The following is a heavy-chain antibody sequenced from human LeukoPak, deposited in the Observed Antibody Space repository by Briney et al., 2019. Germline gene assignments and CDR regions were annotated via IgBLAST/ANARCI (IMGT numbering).Heavy chain of an antibody. Sequence: SGTLSLTCGVSGGSISSSNWWSWVRQPPEKGLEWIGQIYYSGTTNYNPSLKSRVTISVDRSKNQFSLKLSSMTAADTAVYYCVRDRGYCDGGSCYLFDSWGQGTLVTVSA. J-gene: IGHJ4*02. V-gene: IGHV4-4*02. CDR2: IYYSGTT. CDR1: GGSISSSNW. D-gene: IGHD2-15*01. CDR3: VRDRGYCDGGSCYLFDS.